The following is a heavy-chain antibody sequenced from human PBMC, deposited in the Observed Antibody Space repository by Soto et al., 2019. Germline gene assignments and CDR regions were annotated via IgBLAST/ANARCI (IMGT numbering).Heavy chain of an antibody. CDR1: GFTFGTYS. CDR2: ISSSTSTI. D-gene: IGHD5-18*01. V-gene: IGHV3-48*02. CDR3: AIGYSLDY. Sequence: EVQLVESGGGLVQPGGSLRLSCAASGFTFGTYSMNWVRQAPGKGLEWVSYISSSTSTIYYADSVKGRFTISRDNAKNALYLQVNSLSDEDTAVYYCAIGYSLDYWGQGTLVTVTS. J-gene: IGHJ4*02.